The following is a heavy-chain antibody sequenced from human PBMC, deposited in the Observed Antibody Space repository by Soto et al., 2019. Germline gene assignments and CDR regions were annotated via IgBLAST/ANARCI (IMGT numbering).Heavy chain of an antibody. Sequence: ASVKVSCKASGYTFTGYYMHWVRQAPGQGLEWMGWINPNSGGTNYAQKFQGRVTMTRDTSISTAYMELSRLRSDDTAVYYCARDRCSSTSWVYYYYGVDVWGQGTTVTVSS. CDR2: INPNSGGT. V-gene: IGHV1-2*02. J-gene: IGHJ6*02. CDR1: GYTFTGYY. CDR3: ARDRCSSTSWVYYYYGVDV. D-gene: IGHD2-2*01.